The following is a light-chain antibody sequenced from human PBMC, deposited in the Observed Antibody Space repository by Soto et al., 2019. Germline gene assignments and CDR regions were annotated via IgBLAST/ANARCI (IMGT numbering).Light chain of an antibody. Sequence: DIQMTQSPSSLSASIGDSVIITCRASQDIGTYLNWYQHKPGKAPKHLIYAASSLQTGVPSRFTGSGSGTEFTLTLDSLQPEDFATYYCQQSYTTPRSTVGQGTRLEIK. CDR1: QDIGTY. V-gene: IGKV1-39*01. CDR2: AAS. J-gene: IGKJ5*01. CDR3: QQSYTTPRST.